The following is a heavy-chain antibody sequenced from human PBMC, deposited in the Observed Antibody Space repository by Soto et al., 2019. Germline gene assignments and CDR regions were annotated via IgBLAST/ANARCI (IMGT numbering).Heavy chain of an antibody. CDR3: AREDSTRTDDNYYYYGMDA. CDR1: GFPFRIFP. D-gene: IGHD2-2*01. J-gene: IGHJ6*02. CDR2: LSSDGSDT. Sequence: PGGSLRLSCAASGFPFRIFPMHWVRQAPGKGLEWVVVLSSDGSDTNYADSVKGRFTVSRDNSKNTLYLQMNRLRIEDTAVYYCAREDSTRTDDNYYYYGMDAWGQGTTVTVSS. V-gene: IGHV3-30-3*01.